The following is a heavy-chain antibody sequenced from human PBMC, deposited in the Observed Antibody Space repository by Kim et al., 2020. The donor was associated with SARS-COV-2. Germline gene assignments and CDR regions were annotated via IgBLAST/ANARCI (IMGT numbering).Heavy chain of an antibody. Sequence: SETLSLTCNVSGVSISSYYWSWIRQPPGKGLEYIGYSYYSGSTNYNPSLKSRVSILVDTSKNQFSLKLRSVTAADTAVYYCASFSPNYYESSGDFQHWGQGTLVTVSS. J-gene: IGHJ1*01. CDR3: ASFSPNYYESSGDFQH. V-gene: IGHV4-59*01. D-gene: IGHD3-22*01. CDR2: SYYSGST. CDR1: GVSISSYY.